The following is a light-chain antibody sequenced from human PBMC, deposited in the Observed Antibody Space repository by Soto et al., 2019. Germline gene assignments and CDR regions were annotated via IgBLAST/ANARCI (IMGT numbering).Light chain of an antibody. CDR2: EVS. J-gene: IGLJ2*01. CDR1: ISDIGVYKY. Sequence: QSALTQPASVSGSPGKSITISGTGTISDIGVYKYASWYQQHPGKAPNLMIYEVSNRPSGVSNRFSGSKSGNTASLTISGLQAEDEADYYCSSYTSSSTVVFGGGTKLTVL. V-gene: IGLV2-14*01. CDR3: SSYTSSSTVV.